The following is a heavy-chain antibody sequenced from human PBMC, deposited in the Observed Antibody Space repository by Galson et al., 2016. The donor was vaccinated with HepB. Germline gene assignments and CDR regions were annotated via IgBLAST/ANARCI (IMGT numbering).Heavy chain of an antibody. Sequence: QSGAEVKKPGESLKISCKGSGYSFTSYWIGWVRQMPGKGLEWMGIIYPGDSDSRYSPSFQGQVTFSAVKAISTAFLQWSSLKASDTAMYYCARRMRYSSSAFDYGGQGTVLTVSS. V-gene: IGHV5-51*01. CDR3: ARRMRYSSSAFDY. D-gene: IGHD6-6*01. CDR2: IYPGDSDS. J-gene: IGHJ4*02. CDR1: GYSFTSYW.